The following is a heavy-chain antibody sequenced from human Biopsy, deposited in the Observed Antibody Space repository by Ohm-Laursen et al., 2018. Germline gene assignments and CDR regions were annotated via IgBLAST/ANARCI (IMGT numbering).Heavy chain of an antibody. J-gene: IGHJ6*02. CDR1: GDSISSHY. CDR2: TYKGGNT. CDR3: ARDLPSSYYYAMDV. V-gene: IGHV4-4*07. Sequence: SETLSLTCTVSGDSISSHYWSWIRQPAGKGLEWIGHTYKGGNTNHNPSLKSRVSMSVDTSKNQLSLTLRSVTAADTAVYYCARDLPSSYYYAMDVWGQGTTVTVSS.